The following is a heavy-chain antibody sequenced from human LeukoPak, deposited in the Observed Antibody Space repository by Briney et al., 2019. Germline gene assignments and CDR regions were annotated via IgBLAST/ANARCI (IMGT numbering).Heavy chain of an antibody. Sequence: SVKVSCKASGGTFSSYAISWVRQAPGQGLEWMGGIIPIFGTANYAQKFQGRVTITTDESTSTAYMELSSLRSEDTAVYYCARGYVDTAMVTFRAKQPPIDDWGQGTLVTVSS. V-gene: IGHV1-69*05. CDR1: GGTFSSYA. CDR2: IIPIFGTA. J-gene: IGHJ4*02. D-gene: IGHD5-18*01. CDR3: ARGYVDTAMVTFRAKQPPIDD.